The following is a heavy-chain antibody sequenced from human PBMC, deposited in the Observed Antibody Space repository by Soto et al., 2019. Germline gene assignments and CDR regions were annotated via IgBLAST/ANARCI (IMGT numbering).Heavy chain of an antibody. J-gene: IGHJ4*02. CDR1: GFTFSSYA. CDR3: ATQDYYDSSGPDY. Sequence: GGSLRLSCAASGFTFSSYAMSWVRQAPGKGLEWVSAISGSGGSTYYADSVKGRFTISRDNSKNTLYLQMNSLRAEDTAVYYCATQDYYDSSGPDYWGQGTLVTVSS. V-gene: IGHV3-23*01. D-gene: IGHD3-22*01. CDR2: ISGSGGST.